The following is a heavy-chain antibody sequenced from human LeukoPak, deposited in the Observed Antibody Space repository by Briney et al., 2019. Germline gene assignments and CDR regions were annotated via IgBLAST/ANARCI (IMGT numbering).Heavy chain of an antibody. CDR3: AKTNRLTTVTTKVDY. J-gene: IGHJ4*02. D-gene: IGHD4-17*01. CDR2: INGDGTST. V-gene: IGHV3-74*01. CDR1: GFTFSRHW. Sequence: GRSLRLSCAASGFTFSRHWMHWVRQAPGKGLVWVSRINGDGTSTNCADSVKGRFTISRDNSKNTLYLQMNSLRAEDTAVYYCAKTNRLTTVTTKVDYWGQGTLVTVSS.